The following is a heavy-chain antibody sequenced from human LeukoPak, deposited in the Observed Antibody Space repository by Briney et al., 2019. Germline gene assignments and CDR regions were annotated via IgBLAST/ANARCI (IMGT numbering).Heavy chain of an antibody. V-gene: IGHV4-38-2*02. CDR1: GYSISSGYH. D-gene: IGHD2-15*01. CDR2: IYHSGST. CDR3: ASSGGY. Sequence: SETLSLTCTVSGYSISSGYHWGWIRQPPGKGLEWIGSIYHSGSTNYNPSLKSRVTISVDTSKNQFSLKLSSVTAADTAVYYCASSGGYWGQGTLVTVSS. J-gene: IGHJ4*02.